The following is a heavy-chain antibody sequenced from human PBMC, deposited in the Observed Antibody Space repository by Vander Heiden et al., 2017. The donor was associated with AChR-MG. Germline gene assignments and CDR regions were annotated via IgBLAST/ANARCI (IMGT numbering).Heavy chain of an antibody. CDR3: AKLDYYDSSGYSYWDY. V-gene: IGHV3-30*18. CDR2: ISYDGSNK. D-gene: IGHD3-22*01. Sequence: QMQLVESGGGVVQPGRSLRLPCAASGLPFRKYGMHWVRQAPGKGLEWVAFISYDGSNKYYADSVKDRFTISRDNSKNTMYLQMSGLRAEDTAMYYCAKLDYYDSSGYSYWDYWGQGTLVTVSS. J-gene: IGHJ4*02. CDR1: GLPFRKYG.